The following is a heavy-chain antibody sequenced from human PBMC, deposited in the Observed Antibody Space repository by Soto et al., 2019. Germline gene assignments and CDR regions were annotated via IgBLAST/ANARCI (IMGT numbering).Heavy chain of an antibody. D-gene: IGHD5-12*01. CDR1: GVSINSSGHD. CDR3: ARLRDGYNHVNFDY. J-gene: IGHJ4*02. Sequence: TLSLTRTVSGVSINSSGHDWSWIRQHPGKGLEWIGYIFYTGNTYYNPSLKSRLIISVDTSKNQFSLKLSSVTAADTAVYYCARLRDGYNHVNFDYWGQGTLVTVSS. CDR2: IFYTGNT. V-gene: IGHV4-31*02.